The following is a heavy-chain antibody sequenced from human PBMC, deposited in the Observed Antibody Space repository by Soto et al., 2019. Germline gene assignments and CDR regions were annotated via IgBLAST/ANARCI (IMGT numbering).Heavy chain of an antibody. CDR1: GFTFSSYW. V-gene: IGHV3-74*01. D-gene: IGHD2-15*01. J-gene: IGHJ4*02. Sequence: PGGSLRLSCAASGFTFSSYWMHWVRQAPGKGLVWVSRINSDGSSTSYADSVKGRFTISRDNAKNTLYLQMNSLRAEDTAVYYCARDEGGVVVAAYVDYWGQGTLVTVSS. CDR2: INSDGSST. CDR3: ARDEGGVVVAAYVDY.